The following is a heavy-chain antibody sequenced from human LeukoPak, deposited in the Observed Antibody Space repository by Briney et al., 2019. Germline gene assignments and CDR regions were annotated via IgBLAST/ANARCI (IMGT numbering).Heavy chain of an antibody. CDR3: ARSRGYCSGGSCYSGYYFDY. CDR1: GFTFRSNS. J-gene: IGHJ4*02. D-gene: IGHD2-15*01. Sequence: PGGSVRLSCAAPGFTFRSNSMNWAPKAPGKGLEWASSISSSSSYIYYADSVKGRFTISRDNAKNSLYLQMNSLRAEDTAVYYCARSRGYCSGGSCYSGYYFDYWGQGTLVTVSS. CDR2: ISSSSSYI. V-gene: IGHV3-21*01.